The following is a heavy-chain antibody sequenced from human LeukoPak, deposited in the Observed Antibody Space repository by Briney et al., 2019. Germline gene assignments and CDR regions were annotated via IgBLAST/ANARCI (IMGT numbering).Heavy chain of an antibody. D-gene: IGHD3-22*01. J-gene: IGHJ4*02. V-gene: IGHV3-69-1*01. CDR2: VSDSSDV. CDR3: ARDRHDYYDSSGLTARRGLTIDY. Sequence: GSLRLSCAASGFTFSTYTMNWVRQAPGKGLEWVSTVSDSSDVHYSDSVKGRFTISRDNARNSLYLQMNSLRAEDTAVYYCARDRHDYYDSSGLTARRGLTIDYWGQGTLVTVSS. CDR1: GFTFSTYT.